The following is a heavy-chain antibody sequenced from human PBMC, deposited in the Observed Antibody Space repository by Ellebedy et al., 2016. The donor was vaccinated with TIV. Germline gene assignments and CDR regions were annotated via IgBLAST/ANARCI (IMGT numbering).Heavy chain of an antibody. CDR2: INDIGTAT. D-gene: IGHD6-19*01. CDR1: GFAFSRYW. CDR3: ASDAGGRVVPDE. V-gene: IGHV3-74*01. J-gene: IGHJ4*02. Sequence: GESLKISCTASGFAFSRYWMHWVRQVPGKGLEWVGRINDIGTATRYADSVKGRFTISRANAKNTMYLHMNGLRFDDTAVYYCASDAGGRVVPDEWGQGTVVTVSS.